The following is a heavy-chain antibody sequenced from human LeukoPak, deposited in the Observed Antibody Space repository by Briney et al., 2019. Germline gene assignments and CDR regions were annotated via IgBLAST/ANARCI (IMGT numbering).Heavy chain of an antibody. CDR3: ARLGTGIAGGAHFLDDY. Sequence: PSETLSLTCTVSGGSISSYHWSWIRQPPEKGLEWIGYIHYSGSTNYNPSLKSRVTISVDTSKKRFSLKLSSVTAADSAVYYCARLGTGIAGGAHFLDDYWGQGTLVTVSS. CDR1: GGSISSYH. CDR2: IHYSGST. J-gene: IGHJ4*02. V-gene: IGHV4-59*08. D-gene: IGHD1-20*01.